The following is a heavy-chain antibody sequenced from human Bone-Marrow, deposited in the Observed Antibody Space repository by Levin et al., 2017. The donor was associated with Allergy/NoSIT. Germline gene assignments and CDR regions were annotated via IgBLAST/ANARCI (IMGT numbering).Heavy chain of an antibody. CDR2: IFPGDSET. D-gene: IGHD3-9*01. J-gene: IGHJ4*02. CDR1: GYSFTGYW. CDR3: AVGGFYDIWTGFAY. Sequence: GESLKISCQGSGYSFTGYWIAWVRQMPGKGLEWIVVIFPGDSETKYSPSFQGHVTFLVDTSISTGYLQWTSLKASETDIYYCAVGGFYDIWTGFAYWGQGTLATDSS. V-gene: IGHV5-51*01.